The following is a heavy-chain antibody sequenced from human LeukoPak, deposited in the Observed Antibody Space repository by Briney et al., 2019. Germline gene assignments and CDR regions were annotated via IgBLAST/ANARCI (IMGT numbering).Heavy chain of an antibody. V-gene: IGHV4-39*01. Sequence: PSETLSLTCIVSGDSISSSTHYWGWIRQPPGRGLEWIGSMFYSGHTYYNPSLKSRVTMSIDTSKNQLSLNLSSVTAADTAVYYCARGRTTYGLWGQGTLVTVSS. CDR3: ARGRTTYGL. D-gene: IGHD4-17*01. J-gene: IGHJ4*02. CDR2: MFYSGHT. CDR1: GDSISSSTHY.